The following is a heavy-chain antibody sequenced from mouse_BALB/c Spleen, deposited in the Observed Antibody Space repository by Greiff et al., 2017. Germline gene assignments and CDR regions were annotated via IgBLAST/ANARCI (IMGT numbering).Heavy chain of an antibody. D-gene: IGHD3-1*01. CDR1: GYSITSDYA. J-gene: IGHJ3*01. CDR3: ARGGYAGFAY. CDR2: ISYSGST. V-gene: IGHV3-2*02. Sequence: ESGPGLVKPSQSLSLTCTVTGYSITSDYAWNWIRQFPGNKLEWMGYISYSGSTSYNPSLKSRISITRDTSKNQFFLQLNSVTTEDTATYYCARGGYAGFAYWGQGTLVTVSA.